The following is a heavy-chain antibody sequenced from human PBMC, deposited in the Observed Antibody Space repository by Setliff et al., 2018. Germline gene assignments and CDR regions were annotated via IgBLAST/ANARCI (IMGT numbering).Heavy chain of an antibody. CDR3: ARVPYYYYYYMDV. Sequence: AGGSLRLSCSASGFTFSSYAMHWVRRAPGKGLEYVSAISSSSYIYYANSVKGRFTISRDNAKNSLYLQMNSLRAEDTAVYYCARVPYYYYYYMDVWGKGTTVTVSS. V-gene: IGHV3-64*04. J-gene: IGHJ6*03. CDR2: ISSSSYI. CDR1: GFTFSSYA.